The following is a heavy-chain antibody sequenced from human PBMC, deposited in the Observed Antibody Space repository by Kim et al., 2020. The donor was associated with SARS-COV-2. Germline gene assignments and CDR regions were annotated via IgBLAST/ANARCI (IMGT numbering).Heavy chain of an antibody. J-gene: IGHJ6*02. CDR3: ARDPLYSSSWYRSYYYYGMDV. V-gene: IGHV3-33*01. Sequence: GGSLRLSCAASGFTFSSYGMHWVRQAPGKGLEWVAVIWYDGSNKYYADSVKGRFTISRDNSKNTLYLKMNSLRAEDTAVYYCARDPLYSSSWYRSYYYYGMDVWGQGTTVTVSS. CDR2: IWYDGSNK. D-gene: IGHD6-13*01. CDR1: GFTFSSYG.